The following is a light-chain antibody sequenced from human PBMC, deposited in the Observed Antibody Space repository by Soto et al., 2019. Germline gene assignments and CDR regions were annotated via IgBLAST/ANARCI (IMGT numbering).Light chain of an antibody. J-gene: IGLJ1*01. CDR2: EVN. CDR1: ISDVGGYNY. CDR3: SSYAGSSNV. Sequence: QSVLTQPPSSSGSPGRSVAISCTGTISDVGGYNYVSWYQQHPGKAPKLMIYEVNKRPSGVPDRFSGSKSGNTASLTVSGLQAEDEADYYCSSYAGSSNVFGTGTKVTV. V-gene: IGLV2-8*01.